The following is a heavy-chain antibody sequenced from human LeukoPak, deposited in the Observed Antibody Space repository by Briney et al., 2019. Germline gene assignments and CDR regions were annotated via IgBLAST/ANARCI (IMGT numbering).Heavy chain of an antibody. V-gene: IGHV3-33*06. Sequence: GGSLRLSCAASGFTFSSYGMHWVRQAPGKGLEWVSVIWYDGSNKYYADSVKGRFTISRDNSKNPLYLQMNSLRAEDTAVYYCAKLVDTAMVEDAFDIWGQGTMVTDSS. J-gene: IGHJ3*02. CDR1: GFTFSSYG. D-gene: IGHD5-18*01. CDR3: AKLVDTAMVEDAFDI. CDR2: IWYDGSNK.